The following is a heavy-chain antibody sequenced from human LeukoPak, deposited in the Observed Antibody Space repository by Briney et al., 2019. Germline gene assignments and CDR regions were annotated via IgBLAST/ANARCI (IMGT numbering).Heavy chain of an antibody. Sequence: KPGGSLRLSCAASGFTFSSYSMNWVRQAPGKGLELVSSISSSSSYIYYADSVKGRFTISRDNAKNSLYLQMNGLRAEDTAVYYCASSRSGYYGFGYWGQGTLVTVSS. CDR1: GFTFSSYS. V-gene: IGHV3-21*01. D-gene: IGHD3-3*01. J-gene: IGHJ4*02. CDR2: ISSSSSYI. CDR3: ASSRSGYYGFGY.